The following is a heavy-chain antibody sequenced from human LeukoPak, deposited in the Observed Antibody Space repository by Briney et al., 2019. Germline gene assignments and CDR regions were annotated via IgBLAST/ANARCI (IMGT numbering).Heavy chain of an antibody. CDR2: IYSGGMT. Sequence: SETLSLTCTVTGGSISSGDYYWSWLRQPPGKSLEWIASIYSGGMTFYSPSLKSRLTISADTSRNHSSLRLSSVTAADTALYFCARHFDHPTAYFDSWGQGSLVTVSS. CDR1: GGSISSGDYY. V-gene: IGHV4-39*01. CDR3: ARHFDHPTAYFDS. D-gene: IGHD1-14*01. J-gene: IGHJ4*02.